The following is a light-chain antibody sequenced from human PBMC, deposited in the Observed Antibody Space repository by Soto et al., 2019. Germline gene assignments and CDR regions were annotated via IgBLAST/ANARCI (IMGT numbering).Light chain of an antibody. Sequence: QSVLTQPASVSGSPGQSITISCTGTSSDIGGYNYVSWYQQYPGKAPKLIIYEVTNRPSGISDRFSGSKSGNTASLTISGLQVEDEADYYCSLYTSSSTYVFGTGTKVTVL. CDR1: SSDIGGYNY. CDR3: SLYTSSSTYV. CDR2: EVT. J-gene: IGLJ1*01. V-gene: IGLV2-14*01.